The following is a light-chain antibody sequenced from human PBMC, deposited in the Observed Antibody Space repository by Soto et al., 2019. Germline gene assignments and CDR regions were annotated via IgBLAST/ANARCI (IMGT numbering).Light chain of an antibody. Sequence: EIVVTQSPATLSVSPGERATLSCRASQSVSSNLAWYQQKPGQAPRPLIYGASTRATGIPARFSGSGSGTEVTLTISSLQSEDFAVYYCQEYNNWPQTFGEGTKLEIK. J-gene: IGKJ2*01. CDR2: GAS. V-gene: IGKV3-15*01. CDR3: QEYNNWPQT. CDR1: QSVSSN.